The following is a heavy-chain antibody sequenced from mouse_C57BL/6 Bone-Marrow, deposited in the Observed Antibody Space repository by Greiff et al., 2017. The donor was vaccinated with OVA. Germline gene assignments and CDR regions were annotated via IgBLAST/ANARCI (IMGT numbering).Heavy chain of an antibody. Sequence: VQLQQPGAELVKPGASVKLSCKASGYTFTSYWMHWVKQRPGQGLEWIGMIHPNSGSTNYNEKFKSKATLTVDKSSSTAYMQLSSLTSEDSAVYYCATFYYGLYYAMDDWGQGTSVTVSS. CDR2: IHPNSGST. V-gene: IGHV1-64*01. J-gene: IGHJ4*01. CDR3: ATFYYGLYYAMDD. CDR1: GYTFTSYW. D-gene: IGHD2-1*01.